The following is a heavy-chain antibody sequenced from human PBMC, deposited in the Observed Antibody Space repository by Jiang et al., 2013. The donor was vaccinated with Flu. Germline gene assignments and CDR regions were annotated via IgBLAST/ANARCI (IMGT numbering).Heavy chain of an antibody. CDR1: GGSISRYY. CDR2: IDYSGNT. J-gene: IGHJ4*02. D-gene: IGHD2-15*01. Sequence: GSGLVKPSETLSLTCTVSGGSISRYYWSWIRQPPGKGLEWIGYIDYSGNTNYIPSLKSRATISIDTSKKQFSLKLSSVTAADTAVYYCARHEGYCSGGSCYPFDYWGQGTVVTVSS. V-gene: IGHV4-59*08. CDR3: ARHEGYCSGGSCYPFDY.